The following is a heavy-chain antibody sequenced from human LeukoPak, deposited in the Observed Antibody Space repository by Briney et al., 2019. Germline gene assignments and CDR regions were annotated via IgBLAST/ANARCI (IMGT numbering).Heavy chain of an antibody. CDR2: IIPILGIA. Sequence: ASVKVSCXASGGTFSSYTISWVRQAPGQGLEWMGRIIPILGIANYAQKFQGRVTITADKSTSTAYMELSSLRSEDTAVYYCATREYSSSSGGWFDPWGQGTLVTVSS. CDR3: ATREYSSSSGGWFDP. CDR1: GGTFSSYT. D-gene: IGHD6-6*01. V-gene: IGHV1-69*02. J-gene: IGHJ5*02.